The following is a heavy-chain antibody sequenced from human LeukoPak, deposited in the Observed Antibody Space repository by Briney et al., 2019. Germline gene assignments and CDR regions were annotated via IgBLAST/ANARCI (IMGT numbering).Heavy chain of an antibody. CDR1: GFTFSNYW. D-gene: IGHD1-26*01. CDR3: ARGGSYPGC. Sequence: PGGSLRLSCAASGFTFSNYWMSWVCQAPGKGLEWVAKIKQDGSEEYYVDSVKGRFTISRDNAKNSLFLQMNSLRVEDTAIYYCARGGSYPGCWGQGTLVTVSS. V-gene: IGHV3-7*03. J-gene: IGHJ4*02. CDR2: IKQDGSEE.